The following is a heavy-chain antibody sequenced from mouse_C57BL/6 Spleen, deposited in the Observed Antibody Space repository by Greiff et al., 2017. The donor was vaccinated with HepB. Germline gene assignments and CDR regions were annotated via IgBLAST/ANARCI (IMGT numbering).Heavy chain of an antibody. CDR1: GYTFTSYW. Sequence: VQLQQPGAELVMPGASVKLSCKASGYTFTSYWMHWVKQRPGQGLEWIGEIDPSDSYTNYNQKFKGKSTLTVDKSSSTAYMQLSSLTSEDSAVYYCARSGGNSLFAYWGQGTLVTVSA. D-gene: IGHD2-1*01. CDR2: IDPSDSYT. J-gene: IGHJ3*01. CDR3: ARSGGNSLFAY. V-gene: IGHV1-69*01.